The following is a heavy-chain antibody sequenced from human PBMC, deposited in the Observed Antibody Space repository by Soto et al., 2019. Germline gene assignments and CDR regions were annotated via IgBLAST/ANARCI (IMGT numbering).Heavy chain of an antibody. V-gene: IGHV4-59*01. J-gene: IGHJ3*02. CDR3: AGSVMHQWLVHDAFDI. D-gene: IGHD6-19*01. CDR1: GGSITSSY. CDR2: VYYSGTT. Sequence: QVQLQESGPGVLKPSETLSLTCTVSGGSITSSYWSWIRQPPGKGLEWIAYVYYSGTTNYNPSLESRVTILIDTSKNQFSLRLTSVTAADTAVYYCAGSVMHQWLVHDAFDIWGQGTLVTVSS.